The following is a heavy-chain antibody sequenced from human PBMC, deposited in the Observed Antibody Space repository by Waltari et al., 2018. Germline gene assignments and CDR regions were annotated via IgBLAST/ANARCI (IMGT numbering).Heavy chain of an antibody. CDR1: GYTFTGYY. CDR3: ARVQIVGATKRIYFDY. D-gene: IGHD1-26*01. J-gene: IGHJ4*02. CDR2: INPNSGGT. V-gene: IGHV1-2*02. Sequence: QVQLVQSGAEVKKPGASVKVSCKASGYTFTGYYMHWVRQAPGQGLEWMGWINPNSGGTNYAQKFQGRVTMTRDTSISTAYMELSRLRSDDTAVYYCARVQIVGATKRIYFDYWGQGTLVTVSS.